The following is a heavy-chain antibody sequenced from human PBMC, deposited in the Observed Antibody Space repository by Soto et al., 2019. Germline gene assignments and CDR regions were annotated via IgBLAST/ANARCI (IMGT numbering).Heavy chain of an antibody. CDR1: GITVSSNY. D-gene: IGHD3-22*01. V-gene: IGHV3-53*01. CDR3: ARDRTPYYDSSGYYYYYYGMDV. J-gene: IGHJ6*02. Sequence: GGSLRLSCAASGITVSSNYMSWVRQAPGKGLEWVSVIYSGGSTYYADSVKGRFTISRDNSKNTLYLQMNSLRAEDTAVYYCARDRTPYYDSSGYYYYYYGMDVWGQGTTVTVSS. CDR2: IYSGGST.